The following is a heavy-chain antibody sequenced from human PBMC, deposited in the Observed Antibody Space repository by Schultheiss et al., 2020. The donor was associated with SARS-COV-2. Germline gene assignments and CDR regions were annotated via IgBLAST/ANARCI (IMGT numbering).Heavy chain of an antibody. CDR3: AKSAGATYYYYGMDV. D-gene: IGHD1-26*01. CDR1: GFTFSSYA. Sequence: GESLKISCAASGFTFSSYAMHWVRQAPGKGLEYVSAISSNGGSTYYADSVKGRFTISRDNSKNTLYVQMNSLRAEDTALYYCAKSAGATYYYYGMDVWGQGTTVTVSS. V-gene: IGHV3-64*04. J-gene: IGHJ6*02. CDR2: ISSNGGST.